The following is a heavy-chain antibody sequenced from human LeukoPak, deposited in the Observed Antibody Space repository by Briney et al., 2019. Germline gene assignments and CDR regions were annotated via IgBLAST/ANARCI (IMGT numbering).Heavy chain of an antibody. D-gene: IGHD6-6*01. CDR1: GFTFSSYW. J-gene: IGHJ6*03. Sequence: QSGGSLRLSCAASGFTFSSYWMHWVRQAPGKGLVWVSRINSDGSSTSYADSVKGRFTISRDNAKNTLYLQMNSLRAEDTAVYYCARGGFVGAPDYYMDVWGKGATVTVSS. CDR2: INSDGSST. CDR3: ARGGFVGAPDYYMDV. V-gene: IGHV3-74*01.